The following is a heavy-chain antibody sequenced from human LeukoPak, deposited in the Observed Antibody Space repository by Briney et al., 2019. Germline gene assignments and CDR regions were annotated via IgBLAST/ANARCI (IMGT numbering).Heavy chain of an antibody. J-gene: IGHJ4*02. CDR2: INEDGSNQ. CDR1: GVTFRSYW. V-gene: IGHV3-7*01. CDR3: ARLYSTYDSEVDY. Sequence: PGRSLRLSCAASGVTFRSYWMNWVRQAPGKGLEWVAYINEDGSNQYYVDSVKGRFTISRDNAKNSLYLQMNSLRAEDTAVYYCARLYSTYDSEVDYWGQGTLVTVSS. D-gene: IGHD5-12*01.